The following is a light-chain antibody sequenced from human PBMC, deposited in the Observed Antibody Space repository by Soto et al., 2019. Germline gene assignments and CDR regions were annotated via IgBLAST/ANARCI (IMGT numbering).Light chain of an antibody. J-gene: IGKJ1*01. CDR2: WAS. Sequence: DIVMTQSPDSLAVSLGERATINCTSSRPVLYHSTTKNYLAWYQQKTGQPPKLLIYWASTRESGVPDRFSGSGSGTDFTLSISSLQAGDVAVYFCQQYYDTPPTFGQGTKVEI. CDR1: RPVLYHSTTKNY. CDR3: QQYYDTPPT. V-gene: IGKV4-1*01.